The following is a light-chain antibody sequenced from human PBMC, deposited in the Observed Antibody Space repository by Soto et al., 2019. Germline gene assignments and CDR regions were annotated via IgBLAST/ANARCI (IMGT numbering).Light chain of an antibody. Sequence: QSVLTQPPSASGPPGQRVTISCSGSSSNIGSNTVNWYQQLPGTAPKLLIYSNNQRPSGVPDRFSGSKSGTSASLAISGLQSEDEADYYCAAWDDSLNGLYVFGTGTKVPVL. CDR2: SNN. J-gene: IGLJ1*01. CDR1: SSNIGSNT. CDR3: AAWDDSLNGLYV. V-gene: IGLV1-44*01.